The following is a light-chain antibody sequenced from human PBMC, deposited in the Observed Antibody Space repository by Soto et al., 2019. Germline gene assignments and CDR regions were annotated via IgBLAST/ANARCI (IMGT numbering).Light chain of an antibody. CDR3: QSYDSSNRGV. Sequence: NFMLTQPHSVSESPGKTVTISCTRSSGSIASNYGQWYQHRPGSAPTTVIYEDNQRPSGVPDRFSGSIDSSSNSASLTISGLKTEDEADYYCQSYDSSNRGVFGGGTQLTVL. V-gene: IGLV6-57*03. CDR2: EDN. J-gene: IGLJ2*01. CDR1: SGSIASNY.